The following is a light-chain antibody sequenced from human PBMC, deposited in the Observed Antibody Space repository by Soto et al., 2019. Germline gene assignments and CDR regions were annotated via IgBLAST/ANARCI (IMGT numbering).Light chain of an antibody. Sequence: DIQMTQSPSTLSGSVGDRVTITCRASQTISSWLAWYQQKPGKAPKLLIYKASTLKSGVPSRFSGSGSGTEFTLTISSVQPADFATYSCQHYNSYSEAFGQGTKVDLK. CDR1: QTISSW. CDR3: QHYNSYSEA. CDR2: KAS. V-gene: IGKV1-5*03. J-gene: IGKJ1*01.